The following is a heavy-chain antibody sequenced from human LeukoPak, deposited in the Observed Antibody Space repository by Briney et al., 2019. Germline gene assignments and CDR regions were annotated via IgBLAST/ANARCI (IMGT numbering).Heavy chain of an antibody. Sequence: SETLSLTCTVSGASISSYYWTWIRQSRGQGVEWIGYIYHTGATSYNPSLKSRVTMSIDTSKYQFSLKLTSVTAADTAVYFCARYGVSGWVIDNWGQGTLVTASS. V-gene: IGHV4-59*08. D-gene: IGHD6-19*01. J-gene: IGHJ4*01. CDR2: IYHTGAT. CDR3: ARYGVSGWVIDN. CDR1: GASISSYY.